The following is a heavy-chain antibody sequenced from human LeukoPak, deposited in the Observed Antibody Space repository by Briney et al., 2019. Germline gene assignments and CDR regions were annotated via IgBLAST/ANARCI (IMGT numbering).Heavy chain of an antibody. CDR3: ARDAPLPDF. CDR2: ISSSSNYI. Sequence: GGSLRLSCAASGVTFSSYTMNWVPQAPGKGLEWVSSISSSSNYIYYADSVKGRFTIPRDNAKNSLYLQMNSLRAEDTAVYYCARDAPLPDFWGEGTMVTVCS. J-gene: IGHJ4*02. D-gene: IGHD1-26*01. V-gene: IGHV3-21*01. CDR1: GVTFSSYT.